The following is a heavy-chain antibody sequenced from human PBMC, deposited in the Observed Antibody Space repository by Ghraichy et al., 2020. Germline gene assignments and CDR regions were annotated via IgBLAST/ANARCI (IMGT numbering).Heavy chain of an antibody. V-gene: IGHV4-39*07. CDR2: IYFTGST. CDR3: ARGGPPQSWSYPDAFYF. CDR1: GDSISSSSYY. Sequence: SETLSLSCTVSGDSISSSSYYWGWIRQPPGKGLEWIGSIYFTGSTFYNPSLKSRVTVSLDTSKNQFSLKLSSVTAADTAVYYCARGGPPQSWSYPDAFYFWGQGTMVTVSS. J-gene: IGHJ3*01. D-gene: IGHD1-26*01.